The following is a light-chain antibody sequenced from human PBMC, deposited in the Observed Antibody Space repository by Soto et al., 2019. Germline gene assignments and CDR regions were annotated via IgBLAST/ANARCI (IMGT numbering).Light chain of an antibody. CDR3: AAWDDSLSAVL. CDR2: SSN. CDR1: SSNIGSYI. Sequence: QSVLTQPPSASGTPGQRVTISCSGSSSNIGSYIVYWYQKLPGTAPKLLVYSSNQRPSGVPDRFSDSKSGTSASLAISGLRSEDEADHFCAAWDDSLSAVLFGGGTKLTVL. V-gene: IGLV1-47*01. J-gene: IGLJ2*01.